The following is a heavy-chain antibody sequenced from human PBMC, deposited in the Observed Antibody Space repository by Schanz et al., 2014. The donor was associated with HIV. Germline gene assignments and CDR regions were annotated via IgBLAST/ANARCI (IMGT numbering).Heavy chain of an antibody. CDR2: ISGSDGDT. D-gene: IGHD5-18*01. Sequence: EVQLVESGGHLVQPGRSLRLSCVASGFTFSSYAMTWVRQAPGKGLDWVSTISGSDGDTYYADSVKGRFTISRDNSRNALYLQMNSLRADDTAVYFCAIRTPMVTFGAFDIWGRGTWVTVSS. V-gene: IGHV3-23*04. J-gene: IGHJ3*02. CDR3: AIRTPMVTFGAFDI. CDR1: GFTFSSYA.